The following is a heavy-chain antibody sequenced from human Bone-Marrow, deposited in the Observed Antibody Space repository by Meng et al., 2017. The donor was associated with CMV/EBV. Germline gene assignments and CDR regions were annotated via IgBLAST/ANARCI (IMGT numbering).Heavy chain of an antibody. CDR1: GGSIRGYY. CDR3: ARGIRSGNMFDP. D-gene: IGHD1-26*01. J-gene: IGHJ5*02. Sequence: SETLSLTCLVSGGSIRGYYWSWIRQSPGKGLEWIGDVLYGGNTNHNPSLKSLVSISADTSKKQVSLKLTSVSAADTAVYFCARGIRSGNMFDPWGQGTLVTVSS. V-gene: IGHV4-59*01. CDR2: VLYGGNT.